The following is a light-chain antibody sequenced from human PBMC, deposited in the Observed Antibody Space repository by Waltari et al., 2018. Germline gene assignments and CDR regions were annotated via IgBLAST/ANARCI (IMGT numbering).Light chain of an antibody. J-gene: IGKJ1*01. CDR3: QMYVRLPVT. Sequence: ETVLTPSPGTLSLSPGEGATLSCRASQSVVRSLVWYQQKPGRAPRLLIYGASTRATGIPDRFTGSGSGTDFSLTISRLEPEDFAVYYCQMYVRLPVTFGQGTKVEI. CDR2: GAS. CDR1: QSVVRS. V-gene: IGKV3-20*01.